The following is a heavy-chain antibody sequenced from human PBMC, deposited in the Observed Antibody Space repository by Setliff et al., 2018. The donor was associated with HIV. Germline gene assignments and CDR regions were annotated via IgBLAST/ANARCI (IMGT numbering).Heavy chain of an antibody. J-gene: IGHJ4*02. CDR1: GFSFSSSE. V-gene: IGHV3-48*03. Sequence: AGGSLRLSCVASGFSFSSSEMTWIRQAPGKGLEFVSFIDPTGATIYYADSVKGRFTISRDNAKNSLYLEMKSLRAEDTAVYYCARDMYYYDSSASHLDFWGQGTLVTVSS. D-gene: IGHD3-22*01. CDR2: IDPTGATI. CDR3: ARDMYYYDSSASHLDF.